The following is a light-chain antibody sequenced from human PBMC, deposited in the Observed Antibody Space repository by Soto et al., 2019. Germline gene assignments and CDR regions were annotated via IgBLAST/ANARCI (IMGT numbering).Light chain of an antibody. CDR2: EVD. CDR1: SSDVGGYNY. V-gene: IGLV2-8*01. J-gene: IGLJ1*01. Sequence: QSVLTQPPSASGYPGQSVTISCTGTSSDVGGYNYVSWYQHHPGKAPKLIIYEVDERPSGVPDRFSGSKSGNTASLTVSGLQAEDEADYYCSSYVGSNNFPYVFGTGTKVTVL. CDR3: SSYVGSNNFPYV.